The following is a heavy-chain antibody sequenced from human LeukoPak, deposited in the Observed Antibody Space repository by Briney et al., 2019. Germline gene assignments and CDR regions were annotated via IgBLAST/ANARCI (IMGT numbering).Heavy chain of an antibody. V-gene: IGHV3-23*01. CDR2: ISGSGGST. Sequence: GGSLRLSCAASGFTVSSNYMSWVRQAPGKGLEWVSAISGSGGSTYYADSVKGRFTISRDNSKNTLYLQMNSLRAEDTAVYYCAKDPNWDLGYWGQGTLVTVSS. D-gene: IGHD7-27*01. CDR3: AKDPNWDLGY. J-gene: IGHJ4*02. CDR1: GFTVSSNY.